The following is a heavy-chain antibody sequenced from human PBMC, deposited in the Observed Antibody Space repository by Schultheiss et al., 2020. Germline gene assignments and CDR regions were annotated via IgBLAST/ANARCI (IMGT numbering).Heavy chain of an antibody. Sequence: GESLKISCAASGFTFSNYSMNWVRQAPGKGLEWVSSISSSSSYIYYADSVKGRFTSSRDNAKNSLDLQMTSLRAEDTAVYYCARLTTAARFDPWGQGTLVTVSS. V-gene: IGHV3-21*01. J-gene: IGHJ5*02. CDR1: GFTFSNYS. CDR2: ISSSSSYI. CDR3: ARLTTAARFDP. D-gene: IGHD6-13*01.